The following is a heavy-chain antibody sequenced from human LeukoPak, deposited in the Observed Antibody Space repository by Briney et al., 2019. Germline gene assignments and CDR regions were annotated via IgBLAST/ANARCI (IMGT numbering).Heavy chain of an antibody. CDR3: ARGPELERFDY. V-gene: IGHV1-69*05. Sequence: SVKVSCKASGGTFSSYAISWVRQAPGQGLEWMGGIIPIFGTSNYAQMFQGRVTITTDESTSTAYMELSSLRSEDTAVYYCARGPELERFDYWGQGTLVTVSS. CDR2: IIPIFGTS. J-gene: IGHJ4*02. CDR1: GGTFSSYA. D-gene: IGHD1-1*01.